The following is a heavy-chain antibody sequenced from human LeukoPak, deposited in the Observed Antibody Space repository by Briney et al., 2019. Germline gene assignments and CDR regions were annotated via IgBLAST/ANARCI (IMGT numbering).Heavy chain of an antibody. Sequence: SETLSLTCTVSGGSISSYYWSWIRQPPGKGLEWIGYIYYSGSTNYNPSLKSRVTISVGTSKNQFSLKLSSVTAADTAVYYCARVRGVIMAIDYWGQGTLVTVSS. V-gene: IGHV4-59*01. CDR2: IYYSGST. CDR3: ARVRGVIMAIDY. CDR1: GGSISSYY. J-gene: IGHJ4*02. D-gene: IGHD3-10*01.